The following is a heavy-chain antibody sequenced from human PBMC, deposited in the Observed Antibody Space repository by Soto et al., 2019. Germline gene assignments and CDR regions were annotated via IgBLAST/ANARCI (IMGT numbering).Heavy chain of an antibody. Sequence: ASVKVSCKASGYTFTSYYMHWVRQAPGQGLEWMGIINPSGGSTSYAQKFQGRVTMTRDTSTSTVYMELSSLRSEDTAVYYCARDWAVVPAAIDYYYGMDVWGQGTTVTVSS. CDR1: GYTFTSYY. CDR2: INPSGGST. V-gene: IGHV1-46*01. D-gene: IGHD2-2*01. J-gene: IGHJ6*02. CDR3: ARDWAVVPAAIDYYYGMDV.